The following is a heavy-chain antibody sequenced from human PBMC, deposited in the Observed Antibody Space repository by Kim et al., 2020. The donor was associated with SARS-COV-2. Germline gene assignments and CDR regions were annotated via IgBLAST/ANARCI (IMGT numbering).Heavy chain of an antibody. CDR1: RFTFSSYA. D-gene: IGHD6-13*01. Sequence: GSLRLSCAASRFTFSSYAMSWVRQAPGKGLEWVSVIYSGGSSTYYADSVKGRFTISRDNSKNTLYLQMNSLRAEDTAVYYCANEQQLPRGAGGYYYYGM. CDR3: ANEQQLPRGAGGYYYYGM. V-gene: IGHV3-23*03. CDR2: IYSGGSST. J-gene: IGHJ6*01.